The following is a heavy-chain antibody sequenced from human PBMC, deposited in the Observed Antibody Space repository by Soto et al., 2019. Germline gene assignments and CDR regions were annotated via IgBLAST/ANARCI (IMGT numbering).Heavy chain of an antibody. Sequence: QVQLVQSGAEVRKPGSSVRVSCKASGGSFNRHTISWVRQAPGQGLEWMEGIIPIFGTANHAQKFQGRVTIIAYESTSTVYMELSSLRSDDTAIYYCARGWGYDSTDYSSAYWGQGTLVIVSS. V-gene: IGHV1-69*01. D-gene: IGHD3-22*01. CDR2: IIPIFGTA. CDR1: GGSFNRHT. J-gene: IGHJ4*02. CDR3: ARGWGYDSTDYSSAY.